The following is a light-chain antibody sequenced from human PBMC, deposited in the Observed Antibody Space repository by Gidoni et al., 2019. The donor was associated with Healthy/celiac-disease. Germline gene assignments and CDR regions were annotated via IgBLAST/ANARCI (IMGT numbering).Light chain of an antibody. V-gene: IGKV2-28*01. CDR2: LGS. CDR1: KSLLHSNGYNY. CDR3: MQALQTPPAT. J-gene: IGKJ4*01. Sequence: DIVMTQSPLSLPVTPGEPASISCRSSKSLLHSNGYNYLDWYLQKPGQSPQLLIYLGSNRASGVPDRFSGSGSGTDFTLKISRVEAEDVGVYYCMQALQTPPATFGGGTKVEIK.